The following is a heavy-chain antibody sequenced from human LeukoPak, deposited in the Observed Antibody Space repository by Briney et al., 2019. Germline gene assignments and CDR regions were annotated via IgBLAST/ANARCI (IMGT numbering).Heavy chain of an antibody. CDR2: IKQDGSEK. CDR1: GFTFSSYW. V-gene: IGHV3-7*01. CDR3: AKDRCSNGVGCYYYYMDV. D-gene: IGHD2-8*01. J-gene: IGHJ6*03. Sequence: GGSLRLSCAASGFTFSSYWMSWVRQAPGKGLEWVANIKQDGSEKYYVDSVKGRFSISRDSSKNILYLQMNSLRAEDTAVYYCAKDRCSNGVGCYYYYMDVWGKGTTVTISS.